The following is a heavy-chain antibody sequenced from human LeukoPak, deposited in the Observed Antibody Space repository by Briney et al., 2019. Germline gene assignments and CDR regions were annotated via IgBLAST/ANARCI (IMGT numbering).Heavy chain of an antibody. J-gene: IGHJ4*02. CDR2: VSYSGST. Sequence: SETLSLTCTVSGGSINSYCWSWIRQPPGQGLEWVGYVSYSGSTNYNPSLKSRVTISVDTSKNQFSLKLSSVTAADTAVFYCARGQRVYGSAGYFDYWGQGTLVIVSS. D-gene: IGHD3-10*01. V-gene: IGHV4-59*01. CDR1: GGSINSYC. CDR3: ARGQRVYGSAGYFDY.